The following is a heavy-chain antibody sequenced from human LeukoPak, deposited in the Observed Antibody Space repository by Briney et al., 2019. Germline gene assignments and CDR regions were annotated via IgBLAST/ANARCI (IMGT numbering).Heavy chain of an antibody. CDR2: INHSGST. CDR3: ARANYYGSGSYYNRGDYYYMDV. J-gene: IGHJ6*03. CDR1: GGSFSGYY. Sequence: SETLSLTCAVYGGSFSGYYWSWIRQPPGKGLEWMGEINHSGSTNYNPSLKSRVTISVDTSKNQFSLKLSSVTAADTAVYYCARANYYGSGSYYNRGDYYYMDVWGKGTTVTVSS. V-gene: IGHV4-34*01. D-gene: IGHD3-10*01.